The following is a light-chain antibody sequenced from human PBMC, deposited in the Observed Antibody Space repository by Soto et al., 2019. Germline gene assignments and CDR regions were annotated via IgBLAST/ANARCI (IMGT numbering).Light chain of an antibody. CDR3: QQYGSSPSAVT. CDR1: QSVSSSY. J-gene: IGKJ5*01. CDR2: GAS. Sequence: EMVLTQSPGTLSLSPGERATLSCRASQSVSSSYLSWYQQKPGQAPRLLIYGASSRATGIPDRFSGSGSGTDFTLTISRLEPEDFAVYYCQQYGSSPSAVTFGQGTRLEIK. V-gene: IGKV3-20*01.